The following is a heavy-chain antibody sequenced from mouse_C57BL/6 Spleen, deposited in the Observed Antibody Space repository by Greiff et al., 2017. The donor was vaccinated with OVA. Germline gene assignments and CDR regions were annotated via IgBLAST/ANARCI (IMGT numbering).Heavy chain of an antibody. Sequence: EVMLVESGGGLVQPGGSLSLSCAASGFTFTDYYMSWVRQPPGKALEWLGFIRNKANGYTTEYSASVKGRFTISRDNSQSILYLQMNALRAEDSATYYCARSGLGYYFDYWGQGTTLTVSS. J-gene: IGHJ2*01. V-gene: IGHV7-3*01. CDR1: GFTFTDYY. CDR2: IRNKANGYTT. D-gene: IGHD4-1*01. CDR3: ARSGLGYYFDY.